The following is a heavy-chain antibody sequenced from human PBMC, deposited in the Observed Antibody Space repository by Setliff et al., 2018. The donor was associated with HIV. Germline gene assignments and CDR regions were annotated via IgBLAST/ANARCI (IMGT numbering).Heavy chain of an antibody. D-gene: IGHD3-10*01. CDR1: GGSISGGGYY. V-gene: IGHV4-31*03. CDR2: IYYSGTA. J-gene: IGHJ4*02. Sequence: PSETLSLTCTVSGGSISGGGYYWTWIRQYPGRGLEWIGYIYYSGTAYYKPSLRSRVTISVDTSMNQFSLNLNSVTAADAAVYYCARVGGFFGEARPPPDYWGQGALVTVSS. CDR3: ARVGGFFGEARPPPDY.